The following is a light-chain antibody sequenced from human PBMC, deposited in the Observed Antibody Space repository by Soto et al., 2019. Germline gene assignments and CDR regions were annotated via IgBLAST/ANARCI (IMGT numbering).Light chain of an antibody. CDR1: SSNIGAGYD. Sequence: QSVLTQPPSVSGAPGQRVTISCTGSSSNIGAGYDVHWYQQLPGTAPKLLIYGNSNRPSGVPDRFSGSKSGTSASLAITGLQAEDEADYYCQSYDSSLSVVVFGGGTQLT. V-gene: IGLV1-40*01. CDR2: GNS. CDR3: QSYDSSLSVVV. J-gene: IGLJ2*01.